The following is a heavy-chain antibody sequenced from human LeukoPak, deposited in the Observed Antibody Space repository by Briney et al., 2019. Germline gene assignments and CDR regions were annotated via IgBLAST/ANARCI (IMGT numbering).Heavy chain of an antibody. CDR3: AKPVSYGDYALYFDY. Sequence: QAGGSLRLSCAASGFTFSSYAMSWVRQAPGKGLEWVSAISATASNTYYADSVKGRFTISRDNSNNTLYLQMNSLRAEDTAVYYCAKPVSYGDYALYFDYWGQGTLVTVSS. CDR1: GFTFSSYA. V-gene: IGHV3-23*01. D-gene: IGHD4-17*01. CDR2: ISATASNT. J-gene: IGHJ4*02.